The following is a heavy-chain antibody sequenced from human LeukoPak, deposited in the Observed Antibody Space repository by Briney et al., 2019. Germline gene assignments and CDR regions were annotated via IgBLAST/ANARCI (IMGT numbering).Heavy chain of an antibody. CDR3: AAFSGWLP. D-gene: IGHD6-19*01. J-gene: IGHJ5*02. V-gene: IGHV3-9*01. Sequence: PGGSLRLSCAASGFTFDDYAMHWVRQAPGKGLEWVSGISWNSGSIGYADSVKGRFTISRDNAKNSLYLQMNSLRAEDTALYYCAAFSGWLPWGQGTLVTVSS. CDR2: ISWNSGSI. CDR1: GFTFDDYA.